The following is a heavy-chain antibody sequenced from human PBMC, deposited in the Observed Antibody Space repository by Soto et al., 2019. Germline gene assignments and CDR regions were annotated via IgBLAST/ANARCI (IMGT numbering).Heavy chain of an antibody. J-gene: IGHJ4*02. V-gene: IGHV4-34*01. D-gene: IGHD1-26*01. Sequence: SETLSLTCAVYGGSFSGYYWSWIRQPPGKGLEWIGEINHSGSTNYNPSLKSRVTISVDTSKNQFSLKLSPVTAADTALYYCGRSSGSYLYYFDFRSQGTRVTVS. CDR2: INHSGST. CDR1: GGSFSGYY. CDR3: GRSSGSYLYYFDF.